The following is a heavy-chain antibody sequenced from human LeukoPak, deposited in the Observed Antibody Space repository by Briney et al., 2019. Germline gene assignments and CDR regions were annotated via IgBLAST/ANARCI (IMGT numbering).Heavy chain of an antibody. CDR2: INHSGST. D-gene: IGHD3-3*01. Sequence: SETLSLTCAVYGGSLSGYYWSWIRQPPGKGLEWIGEINHSGSTNYNPSIKSRVTISVDTSKNQFSLKLSSVTAADTAVYYCRGGSPYYYYYMDVWGKGTTVTVSS. CDR3: RGGSPYYYYYMDV. J-gene: IGHJ6*03. V-gene: IGHV4-34*01. CDR1: GGSLSGYY.